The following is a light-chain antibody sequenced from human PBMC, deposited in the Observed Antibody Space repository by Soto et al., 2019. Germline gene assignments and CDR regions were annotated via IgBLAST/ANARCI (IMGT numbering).Light chain of an antibody. CDR2: DAS. J-gene: IGKJ4*01. Sequence: EIVLTQSPGTLSLSPGERATLSCRASQTVRNNYLAWYQQKPGQAHRLLIYDASSRATGIPDRFSGGGSGTDFTLTISRLEPEDFAVYYCQQFSSYPLTFGGGTKVDIK. CDR1: QTVRNNY. CDR3: QQFSSYPLT. V-gene: IGKV3-20*01.